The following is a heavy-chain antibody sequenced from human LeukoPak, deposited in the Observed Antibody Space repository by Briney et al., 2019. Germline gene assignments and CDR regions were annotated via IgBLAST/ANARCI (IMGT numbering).Heavy chain of an antibody. CDR2: ISYSGST. D-gene: IGHD3-22*01. V-gene: IGHV4-59*08. CDR1: GVSISSYY. CDR3: ARQHRSGYYYFDY. J-gene: IGHJ4*02. Sequence: SETLSLTCTVSGVSISSYYWSWIRQPPGVGLEWLGYISYSGSTNYNPSLVSRVTISLDTSKNQFSLKLTSVTAADTAVYYCARQHRSGYYYFDYWGQGTLVTVSS.